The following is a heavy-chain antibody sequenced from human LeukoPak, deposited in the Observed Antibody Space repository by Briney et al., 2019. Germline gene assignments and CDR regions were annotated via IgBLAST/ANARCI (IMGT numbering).Heavy chain of an antibody. CDR2: INSDGSRT. D-gene: IGHD6-19*01. CDR3: ARGGDGSGWLYYYYGMDV. Sequence: GGSLRLSCAASGFTFSTCWMHWVRQAPGKGLVWVSRINSDGSRTTYADSVKGRFTISRDNAKNTLYLQMNSLRTEDTAVTYCARGGDGSGWLYYYYGMDVWGQGTTVTVSS. J-gene: IGHJ6*02. V-gene: IGHV3-74*01. CDR1: GFTFSTCW.